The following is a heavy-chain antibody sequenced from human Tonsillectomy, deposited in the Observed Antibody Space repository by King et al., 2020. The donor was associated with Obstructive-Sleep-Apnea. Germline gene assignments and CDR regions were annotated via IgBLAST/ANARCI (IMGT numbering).Heavy chain of an antibody. D-gene: IGHD5-18*01. Sequence: QLVQSGAEVKKPGASVKVSCKASGYTFTSYDINWVRQATGQGLEWMGWMNPNSGNTGYAQKFQGRVTMTRNTSISTAYMELSSLRSEDTAVYYCAREVSTAMARYYYGMDVWGQGTTVTVSS. V-gene: IGHV1-8*01. J-gene: IGHJ6*02. CDR2: MNPNSGNT. CDR1: GYTFTSYD. CDR3: AREVSTAMARYYYGMDV.